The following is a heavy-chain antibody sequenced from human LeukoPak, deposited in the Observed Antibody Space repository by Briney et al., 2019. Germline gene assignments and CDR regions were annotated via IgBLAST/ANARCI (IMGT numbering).Heavy chain of an antibody. V-gene: IGHV1-18*01. CDR3: ATRTPVDIAATIEEDYFDY. J-gene: IGHJ4*02. D-gene: IGHD5-12*01. Sequence: ASVKVSRKASGYTFTSYGISWVRQAPGQGLEWVGWISAYNGNTNYAQKLQGRVTMTTDTSTSTAYMELRSLRSDDTAVYYCATRTPVDIAATIEEDYFDYWGQGTLVTVSS. CDR1: GYTFTSYG. CDR2: ISAYNGNT.